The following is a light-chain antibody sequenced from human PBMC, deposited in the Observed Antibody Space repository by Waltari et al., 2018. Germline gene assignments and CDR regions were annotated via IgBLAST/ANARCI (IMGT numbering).Light chain of an antibody. CDR2: DRN. V-gene: IGLV3-19*01. CDR1: SLRSYY. CDR3: HSRDASGVGGS. Sequence: SSERTQDPTVSVAMGQTVRITCQGDSLRSYYASWYQQRPGQAPVLVIFDRNDRPSGVPDRFSGSSSDNTAVLTITGAQAEDEASYYCHSRDASGVGGSFGGGTKLTVL. J-gene: IGLJ2*01.